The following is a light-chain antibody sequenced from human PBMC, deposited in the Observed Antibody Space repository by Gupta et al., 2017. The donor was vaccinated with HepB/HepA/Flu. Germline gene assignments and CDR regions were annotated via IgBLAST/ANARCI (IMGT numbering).Light chain of an antibody. J-gene: IGKJ3*01. CDR2: DAS. Sequence: IVMKQSPGTLSVSPGERATLSCTASQTVSSSVAWYQQKPGQSPRLLIYDASTRVASIPDRFSGSGSGKEFTLTINSRQSADVAVYFCQQYYQWPSFTFGHGTTVNIK. CDR1: QTVSSS. CDR3: QQYYQWPSFT. V-gene: IGKV3-15*01.